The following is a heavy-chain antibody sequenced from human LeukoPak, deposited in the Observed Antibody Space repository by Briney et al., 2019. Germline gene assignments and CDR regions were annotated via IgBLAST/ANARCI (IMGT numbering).Heavy chain of an antibody. J-gene: IGHJ4*02. D-gene: IGHD3-22*01. CDR3: ARQEGSSYYYY. V-gene: IGHV5-10-1*01. Sequence: GESLKISCKGSGYSFTSYWISWVRQMPGKGLEWMGRIDPSDSYTNYSPSFQGHVTISADKSISTAHLQWSSLKASDTAIYYCARQEGSSYYYYWGQGTLVTVSS. CDR2: IDPSDSYT. CDR1: GYSFTSYW.